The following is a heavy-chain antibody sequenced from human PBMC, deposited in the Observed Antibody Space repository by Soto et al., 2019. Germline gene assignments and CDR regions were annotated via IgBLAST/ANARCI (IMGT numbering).Heavy chain of an antibody. J-gene: IGHJ4*02. D-gene: IGHD6-19*01. CDR2: ISGSGGST. Sequence: PGGSLRLSCAASGFTFSSYAMSWVRQAPGKGLERVSGISGSGGSTYYGDSVKGRFTISRDNSKNTLYLQMNSLRAEDTAVYYCAKSVRKWLAPFDYWGQGTLVTVSS. CDR1: GFTFSSYA. CDR3: AKSVRKWLAPFDY. V-gene: IGHV3-23*01.